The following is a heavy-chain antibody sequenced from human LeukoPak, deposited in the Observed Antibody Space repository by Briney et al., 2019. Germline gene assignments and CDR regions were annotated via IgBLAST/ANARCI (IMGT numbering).Heavy chain of an antibody. CDR3: ARAKLDSSGYSFVY. CDR2: IWYDGSNV. Sequence: SGGSLRLSCAASGFTFSSYGMHWLRQAPGRGLEWVAVIWYDGSNVYYADSVKRRFTISRYNSKNTLYLQMNSLRAGDTAVYYCARAKLDSSGYSFVYWGQGALVTVSS. CDR1: GFTFSSYG. J-gene: IGHJ4*02. D-gene: IGHD3-22*01. V-gene: IGHV3-33*08.